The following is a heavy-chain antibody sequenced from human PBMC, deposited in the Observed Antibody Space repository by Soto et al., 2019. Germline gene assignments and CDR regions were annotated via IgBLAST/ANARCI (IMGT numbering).Heavy chain of an antibody. J-gene: IGHJ4*02. CDR2: IYYSGST. V-gene: IGHV4-59*01. Sequence: SETLSLTCPVSGGSISSYYLSWIRQPPGKGLEWIGYIYYSGSTNYNPSLKSRVTISVDTSKNQFSLKLSSVTAADTAVYYCARLLYSGYDFRDPIFDYWGQGTLVTVSS. CDR3: ARLLYSGYDFRDPIFDY. CDR1: GGSISSYY. D-gene: IGHD5-12*01.